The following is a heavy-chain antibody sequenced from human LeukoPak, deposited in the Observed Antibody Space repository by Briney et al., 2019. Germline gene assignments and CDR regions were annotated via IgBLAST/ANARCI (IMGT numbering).Heavy chain of an antibody. CDR1: GVSISSSNSY. CDR3: ARQTGSGLFILP. V-gene: IGHV4-39*01. J-gene: IGHJ4*02. D-gene: IGHD3/OR15-3a*01. CDR2: IYYSGNT. Sequence: SETLSLTCTVSGVSISSSNSYWGWIRQPPGKGLEWIGSIYYSGNTYYNASLKSQVSISIDTSKNQFSLRLTSVTATDTAVYYCARQTGSGLFILPGGQGTLVTVSS.